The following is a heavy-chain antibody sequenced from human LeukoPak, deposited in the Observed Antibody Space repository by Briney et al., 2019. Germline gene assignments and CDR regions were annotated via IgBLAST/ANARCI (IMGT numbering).Heavy chain of an antibody. V-gene: IGHV3-21*04. D-gene: IGHD3-3*01. CDR2: ITFSSSHI. CDR3: AKVSFRITIFGVASPPDY. J-gene: IGHJ4*02. CDR1: GFTFSGYV. Sequence: GGSLRLSCAASGFTFSGYVMTWVRQAPGKGLECVSSITFSSSHIYYADSVKGRFTISRDNSKNTLYLQMNSLRAEDTAVYYCAKVSFRITIFGVASPPDYWGQGALVTVSS.